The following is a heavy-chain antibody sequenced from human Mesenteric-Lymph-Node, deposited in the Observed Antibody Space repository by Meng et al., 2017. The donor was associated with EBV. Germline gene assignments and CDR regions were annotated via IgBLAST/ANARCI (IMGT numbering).Heavy chain of an antibody. V-gene: IGHV3-11*01. CDR3: ARVVVGTFDN. CDR1: GFIFSDYY. CDR2: ISGTGRTI. D-gene: IGHD2-21*01. J-gene: IGHJ4*02. Sequence: QVQLVGSGGGLVKPRRSLGLSCAASGFIFSDYYMTWIRQAPGKGLEWVAHISGTGRTIYYADSVKGRFTISSDSAKNSLFLQMNNLRAEDTAVYYCARVVVGTFDNWGQGTLVTVSS.